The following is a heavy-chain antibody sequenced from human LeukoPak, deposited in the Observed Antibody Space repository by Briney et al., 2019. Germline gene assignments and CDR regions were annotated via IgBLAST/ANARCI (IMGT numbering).Heavy chain of an antibody. V-gene: IGHV3-74*01. CDR3: AKVRWELLGFDY. CDR1: GFTFSSYW. Sequence: GGSLRLSCAASGFTFSSYWMHWVRQAPGKGLVWVSRINSDGSRTNYADSVKGRFTISRDNSKNTLYLQMNSLRAEDTAVYYCAKVRWELLGFDYWGQGTLVTVSS. J-gene: IGHJ4*02. D-gene: IGHD1-26*01. CDR2: INSDGSRT.